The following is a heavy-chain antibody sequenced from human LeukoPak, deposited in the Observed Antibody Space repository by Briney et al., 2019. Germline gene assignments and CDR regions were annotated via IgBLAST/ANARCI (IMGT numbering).Heavy chain of an antibody. CDR1: GGSFSGYY. V-gene: IGHV4-34*01. J-gene: IGHJ4*02. D-gene: IGHD5-12*01. Sequence: PSETLSLTCAVYGGSFSGYYWSWIRQPPGKGLEWIGEINHSGSTYYNPSLKSRVTISVDTSKNQFSLKLSSVTAADTAVYYCAAYSGYDYDEYYFDYWGQGTLVTVSS. CDR2: INHSGST. CDR3: AAYSGYDYDEYYFDY.